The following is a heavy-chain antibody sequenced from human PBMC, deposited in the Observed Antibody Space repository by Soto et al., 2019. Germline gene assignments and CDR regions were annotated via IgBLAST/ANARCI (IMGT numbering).Heavy chain of an antibody. D-gene: IGHD2-2*01. CDR1: GGSISSSS. CDR2: TYNNGRT. J-gene: IGHJ4*02. Sequence: SETLSLTCTVSGGSISSSSWSWIRQPPGRGLEWIGYTYNNGRTDYNPSLKSRVTISVDTSKNHFSLKLSSVTPADTAVYYCARARFCTSTSCYHYFDFWGQGTLVTVSS. CDR3: ARARFCTSTSCYHYFDF. V-gene: IGHV4-59*01.